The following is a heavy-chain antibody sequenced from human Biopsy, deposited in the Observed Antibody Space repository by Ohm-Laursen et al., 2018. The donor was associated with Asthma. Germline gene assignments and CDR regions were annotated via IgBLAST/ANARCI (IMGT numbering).Heavy chain of an antibody. J-gene: IGHJ6*02. CDR3: VRGSSSWHHGPFHYYYGLDV. Sequence: SETLSLTCSLSSGSGGYMRSGNYYWGWIRQPPGKGLEWIGSIYYSGTTYYNPSLESLVTVSADTSKTQFSLKLTSVTAADTAVYYCVRGSSSWHHGPFHYYYGLDVWGQGTTATVSS. CDR1: SGSGGYMRSGNYY. V-gene: IGHV4-39*01. D-gene: IGHD6-13*01. CDR2: IYYSGTT.